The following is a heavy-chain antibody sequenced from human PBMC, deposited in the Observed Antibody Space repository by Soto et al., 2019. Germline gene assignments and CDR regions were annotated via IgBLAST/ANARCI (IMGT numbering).Heavy chain of an antibody. CDR3: ARGEIYYEGYFDY. V-gene: IGHV4-30-2*01. Sequence: PSETLSLTCAVSGGSISSGGYSWSWIRQPPGKGLEWIGYIYHSGSTYYNPSLKSRVTISVDRSKNQFSLKLSSVTAADTAVYYCARGEIYYEGYFDYWGQGTLVTVSS. J-gene: IGHJ4*02. CDR2: IYHSGST. D-gene: IGHD3-22*01. CDR1: GGSISSGGYS.